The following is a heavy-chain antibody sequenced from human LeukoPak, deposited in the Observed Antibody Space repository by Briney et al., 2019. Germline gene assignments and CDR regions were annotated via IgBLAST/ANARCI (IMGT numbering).Heavy chain of an antibody. V-gene: IGHV3-74*01. CDR3: TRSPSLGGNYWGFDY. D-gene: IGHD1-26*01. J-gene: IGHJ4*02. CDR2: LSPDGRSS. CDR1: GFTFSTDW. Sequence: GGSLRLSCAASGFTFSTDWMHWVRQAPGKGLVWVSRLSPDGRSSVYADSVKGRFTVSRDNAKNTLYLQMNSLRAEDTAVYYCTRSPSLGGNYWGFDYWGQGTLVTVSS.